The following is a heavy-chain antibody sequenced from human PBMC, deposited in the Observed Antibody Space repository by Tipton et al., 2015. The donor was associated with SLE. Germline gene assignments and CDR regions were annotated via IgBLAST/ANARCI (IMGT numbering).Heavy chain of an antibody. CDR1: GYSMASGHY. Sequence: TLSLTCTVFGYSMASGHYCGWIRQPPGKGLEWIGSIYHSGSGRTFHNPPLNRRVTNRFSLKLTSVTAADTTIYYCARAYGLASPGRVNYWGRGALVILSS. J-gene: IGHJ4*02. V-gene: IGHV4-38-2*02. CDR3: ARAYGLASPGRVNY. D-gene: IGHD5-24*01. CDR2: IYHSGSGRT.